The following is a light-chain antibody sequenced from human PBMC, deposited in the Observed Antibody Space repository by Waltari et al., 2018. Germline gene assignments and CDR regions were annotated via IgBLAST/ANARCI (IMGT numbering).Light chain of an antibody. Sequence: QSALSQPASVSGSPGQSITISCSGTNTDVGGSNFVSWYQQYPDKAPKVIISDTDRPSGVSHRFSGSKFGNTASLTISGLQAEDEADYYCCSYTRSSTYVFGTGTKVTVL. CDR3: CSYTRSSTYV. J-gene: IGLJ1*01. CDR2: DT. V-gene: IGLV2-14*03. CDR1: NTDVGGSNF.